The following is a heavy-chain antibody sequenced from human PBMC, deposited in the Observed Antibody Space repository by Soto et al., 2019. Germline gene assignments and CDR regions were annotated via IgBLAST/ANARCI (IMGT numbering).Heavy chain of an antibody. CDR2: ISGSGDNT. D-gene: IGHD2-8*01. CDR1: GFTFKYYA. CDR3: ARESKWYGGQYFQD. Sequence: EVQLLQSWRGLAQPGTSLRLSCAASGFTFKYYAMTLLRQAPGKGLEWVSTISGSGDNTDYADSVNRRFRVSRDNSKDTLYLQMDSLRADDTALYYCARESKWYGGQYFQDWGHGTLVTVSS. V-gene: IGHV3-23*01. J-gene: IGHJ1*01.